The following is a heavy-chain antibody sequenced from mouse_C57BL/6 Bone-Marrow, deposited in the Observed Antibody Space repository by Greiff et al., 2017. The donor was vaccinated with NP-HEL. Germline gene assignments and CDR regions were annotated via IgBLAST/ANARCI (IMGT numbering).Heavy chain of an antibody. CDR3: TRYYGSSRDWFAY. Sequence: QVQLQQPGAELVRPGASVTLSCKASGYTFTDYEMHWVKQTPVHGLEWIGAIDPETGGTAYNQKFKGKAILTADKSSSTAYMELRSLTSEDSAVYYCTRYYGSSRDWFAYWGQGTLVTVSA. V-gene: IGHV1-15*01. CDR1: GYTFTDYE. CDR2: IDPETGGT. D-gene: IGHD1-1*01. J-gene: IGHJ3*01.